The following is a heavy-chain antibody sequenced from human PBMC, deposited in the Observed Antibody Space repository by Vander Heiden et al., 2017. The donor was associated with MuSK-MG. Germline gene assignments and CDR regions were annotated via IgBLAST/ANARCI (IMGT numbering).Heavy chain of an antibody. CDR1: GFTSSSYA. CDR2: ISYDGSNK. V-gene: IGHV3-30*04. Sequence: QVQLVESGGGVVQPGRSLRPSCAASGFTSSSYAMHWVRQAPGKGLEWVAVISYDGSNKYYADSVKGRFTISRDNSKNTLYLQMNSLRAEDTAVYYCARDLQPVLLWFGELGYWGQGTLVTVSS. D-gene: IGHD3-10*01. CDR3: ARDLQPVLLWFGELGY. J-gene: IGHJ4*02.